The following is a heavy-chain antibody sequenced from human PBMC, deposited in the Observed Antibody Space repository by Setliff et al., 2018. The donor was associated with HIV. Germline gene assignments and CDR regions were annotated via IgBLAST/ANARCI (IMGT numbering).Heavy chain of an antibody. CDR1: GFSFSKYS. V-gene: IGHV3-7*03. D-gene: IGHD3-10*01. CDR2: IKEDGSAT. Sequence: GGSLRLSCAAFGFSFSKYSMSWVRQAPGKGLEWVANIKEDGSATYYVESVRGRFTISRDNPNNLLYLQMDSLRGEDTAVYYCARDRRYYGSSGMDVWGQGTTVTVSS. J-gene: IGHJ6*02. CDR3: ARDRRYYGSSGMDV.